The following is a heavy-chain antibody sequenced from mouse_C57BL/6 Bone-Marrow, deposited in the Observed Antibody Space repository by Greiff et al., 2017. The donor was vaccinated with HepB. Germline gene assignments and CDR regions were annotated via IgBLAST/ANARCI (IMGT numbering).Heavy chain of an antibody. CDR1: GYAFSSYW. Sequence: VKLQQSGAELVKPGASVKISCKASGYAFSSYWMNWVKQRPGKGLEWIGQIYPGDGDTNYNGKFKDKATLTADKSSSTAYMQLSSLTSEDSAVYYCASWDFDYWGQGTTLTVSS. CDR3: ASWDFDY. V-gene: IGHV1-80*01. D-gene: IGHD4-1*01. J-gene: IGHJ2*01. CDR2: IYPGDGDT.